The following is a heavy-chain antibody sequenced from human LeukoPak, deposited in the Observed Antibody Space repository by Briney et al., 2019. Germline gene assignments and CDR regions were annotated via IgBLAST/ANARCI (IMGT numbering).Heavy chain of an antibody. CDR3: VRQGGWGGAASLIEF. D-gene: IGHD2-15*01. V-gene: IGHV4-39*01. Sequence: PSETLSLTCTVSGVSITTSTHYWAWIRQPPGKGLEWIASMFHRGSTYYNVSLRSRVTLSVDTSMNQFSLKLSSVTASDTATFYCVRQGGWGGAASLIEFWGQGILVTVSS. J-gene: IGHJ4*02. CDR2: MFHRGST. CDR1: GVSITTSTHY.